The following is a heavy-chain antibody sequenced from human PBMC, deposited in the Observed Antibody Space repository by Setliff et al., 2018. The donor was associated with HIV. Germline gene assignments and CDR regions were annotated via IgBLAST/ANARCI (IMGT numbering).Heavy chain of an antibody. V-gene: IGHV1-69*13. Sequence: SVKVSCKASGGTFTSSAISWVRQARGQGLEWMGAIIPHFDAPQYAQKFQGRVTITADQSTSTAYMELSGLTSEDTAVYYCASPRRDWSFSHFDYWGQGTPVTVSS. CDR3: ASPRRDWSFSHFDY. CDR1: GGTFTSSA. CDR2: IIPHFDAP. J-gene: IGHJ4*02. D-gene: IGHD3-9*01.